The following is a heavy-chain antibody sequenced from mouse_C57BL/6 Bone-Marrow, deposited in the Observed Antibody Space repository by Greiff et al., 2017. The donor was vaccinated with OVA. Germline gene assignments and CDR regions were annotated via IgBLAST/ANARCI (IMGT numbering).Heavy chain of an antibody. Sequence: VQLQQSGAELVRPGASVTLSCKASGYTFTDYEMHWVKQTPVHGLEWIGAIYPENGGTGYNQKFKSKAILTTYKSSYTAYMALRSRTSEDSAVYYCTRMFAYWGQGTLVTVSA. V-gene: IGHV1-15*01. CDR1: GYTFTDYE. CDR3: TRMFAY. CDR2: IYPENGGT. J-gene: IGHJ3*01.